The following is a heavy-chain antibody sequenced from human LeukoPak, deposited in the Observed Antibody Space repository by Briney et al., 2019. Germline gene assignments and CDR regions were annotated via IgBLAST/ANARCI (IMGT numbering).Heavy chain of an antibody. D-gene: IGHD3-22*01. CDR1: GGSISSSSYY. Sequence: SETLSLTCTVSGGSISSSSYYWGWIRQPPGKGLEWIGSIYYSGSTYYNPSLKSRVTISVDTSKNTFSLKLSSVTAAETAVYYCARHANVITMIVVGTIDYWGQGTLVTVSS. V-gene: IGHV4-39*01. CDR3: ARHANVITMIVVGTIDY. J-gene: IGHJ4*02. CDR2: IYYSGST.